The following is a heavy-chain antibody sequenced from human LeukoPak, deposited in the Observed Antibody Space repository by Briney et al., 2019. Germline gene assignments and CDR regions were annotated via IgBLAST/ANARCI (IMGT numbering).Heavy chain of an antibody. D-gene: IGHD4-17*01. CDR3: AHYGDYRFMYYFDY. Sequence: ESGPTLVKPTQTLTLTCTFSGFSLRTRGVGVGWIRQSPGKALEWLSLIYWNDDNRYSPSLKSRLTITKDTSKNQVVLTMTNMDPVDTATYYCAHYGDYRFMYYFDYWGQGTLVTVSS. V-gene: IGHV2-5*01. CDR2: IYWNDDN. J-gene: IGHJ4*02. CDR1: GFSLRTRGVG.